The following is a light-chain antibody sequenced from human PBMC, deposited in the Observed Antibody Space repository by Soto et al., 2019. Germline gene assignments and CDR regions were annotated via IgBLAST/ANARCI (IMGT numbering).Light chain of an antibody. V-gene: IGLV2-14*01. CDR2: EVS. CDR3: QSYDSSLSVV. J-gene: IGLJ2*01. CDR1: SSDVGGYNY. Sequence: QSALTQPASVSGSPGQSITISCTGTSSDVGGYNYVSWYQQHPAKAPKLMIYEVSNRPSGVSHRFSGSKSGNTASLTISGLQAEDEADYYCQSYDSSLSVVFGGGTKLTVL.